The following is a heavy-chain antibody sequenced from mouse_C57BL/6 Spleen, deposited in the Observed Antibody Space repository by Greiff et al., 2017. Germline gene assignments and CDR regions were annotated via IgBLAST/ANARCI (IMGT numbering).Heavy chain of an antibody. D-gene: IGHD2-4*01. CDR2: INPKNGGN. Sequence: VQLKESGPELVKPGASVKIPCKASGYTFTDYNMDWVKQSHGKSLEWIGDINPKNGGNIYNQKFKGKATLTVDKSSSTAYMELRSLTSEDTAVYYCARKDYDGGYYFDYWGQGTTLTVSS. CDR3: ARKDYDGGYYFDY. V-gene: IGHV1-18*01. CDR1: GYTFTDYN. J-gene: IGHJ2*01.